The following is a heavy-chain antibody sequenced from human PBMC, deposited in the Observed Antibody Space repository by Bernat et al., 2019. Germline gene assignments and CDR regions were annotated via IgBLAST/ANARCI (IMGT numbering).Heavy chain of an antibody. J-gene: IGHJ4*02. D-gene: IGHD3-10*01. V-gene: IGHV3-30*01. CDR1: GFTFSSYA. CDR3: ARDDGFNGWARTPDY. Sequence: QVQLVESGGGVVQPGRSLRLSCATSGFTFSSYAMHWVRQAPGKGLEWVAVISYDGSNKYYADSVKGRFTISRDNSKNTLYLQMNSLRAEDTAVYYCARDDGFNGWARTPDYWGQGTLVTVSS. CDR2: ISYDGSNK.